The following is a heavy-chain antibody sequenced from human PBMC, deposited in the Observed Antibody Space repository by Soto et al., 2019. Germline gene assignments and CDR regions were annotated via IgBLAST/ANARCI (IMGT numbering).Heavy chain of an antibody. CDR1: GYTFTSYD. V-gene: IGHV1-8*01. J-gene: IGHJ6*02. Sequence: QVQLAQSGAEVKKPGASVKVSCKASGYTFTSYDISWVRQATGQGLEWMGWMNPNSGNIGFAQKFQGRVTMTRNTSISTAYMELSSLRSEDTAVYYCARERAHYGMDVWGQGTTVTVSS. CDR2: MNPNSGNI. CDR3: ARERAHYGMDV. D-gene: IGHD6-25*01.